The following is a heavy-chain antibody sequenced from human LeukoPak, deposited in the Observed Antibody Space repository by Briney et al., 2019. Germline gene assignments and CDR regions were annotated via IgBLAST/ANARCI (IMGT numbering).Heavy chain of an antibody. CDR2: ISGSGGST. J-gene: IGHJ4*02. CDR1: GFTFSSYA. V-gene: IGHV3-23*01. CDR3: AADSEFDIPASFDL. D-gene: IGHD2-21*01. Sequence: PGGSLRLSCAASGFTFSSYAMSWVRQAPGKGLEWVSAISGSGGSTYYADSVKGRFTISRDNAKNSLYLQTDSLRVEDTAVYFCAADSEFDIPASFDLWGQGTLVTVSS.